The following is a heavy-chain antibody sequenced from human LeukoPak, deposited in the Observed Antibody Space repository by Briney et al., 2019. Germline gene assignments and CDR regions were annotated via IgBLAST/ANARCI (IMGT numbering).Heavy chain of an antibody. CDR1: GGSFSGYY. J-gene: IGHJ3*02. CDR3: ARGFGIAVAGTKAFDI. Sequence: PSETLSLTCAVYGGSFSGYYRSWIRQPPGKGLEWIGEINHSGSTNYNPSLKSRVTISVDTSKNQFSLKLSSVTAADTAVYYCARGFGIAVAGTKAFDIWGQGTMVTVSS. D-gene: IGHD6-19*01. CDR2: INHSGST. V-gene: IGHV4-34*01.